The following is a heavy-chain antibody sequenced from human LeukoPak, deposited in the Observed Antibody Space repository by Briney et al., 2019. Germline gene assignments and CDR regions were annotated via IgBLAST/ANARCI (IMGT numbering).Heavy chain of an antibody. D-gene: IGHD4-17*01. Sequence: GGSLRLSCAASGFTFSSYAMSGVRQAPGKGLECVSAISGSGGSTYYADSVKGRFTISRDNSKNTLYLQMNTLRAEDTAVFYCAKGSDDGDGNWFDPWGQGTLVTVSS. V-gene: IGHV3-23*01. CDR3: AKGSDDGDGNWFDP. CDR1: GFTFSSYA. CDR2: ISGSGGST. J-gene: IGHJ5*02.